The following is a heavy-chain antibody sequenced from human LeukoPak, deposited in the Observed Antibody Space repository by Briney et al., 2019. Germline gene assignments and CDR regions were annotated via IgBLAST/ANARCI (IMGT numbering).Heavy chain of an antibody. CDR1: GGSISSGSYY. D-gene: IGHD3-22*01. CDR3: ASSSSYDSSGYYQETNYYYYYMDV. CDR2: IYTSGST. Sequence: SETLSLTCTVSGGSISSGSYYWSWIRQPAGKGLEWIGRIYTSGSTNYNPSLKSRVTISVDTSKNQFSLKLSSVTAADTAVYYCASSSSYDSSGYYQETNYYYYYMDVWGKGTTVTISS. V-gene: IGHV4-61*02. J-gene: IGHJ6*03.